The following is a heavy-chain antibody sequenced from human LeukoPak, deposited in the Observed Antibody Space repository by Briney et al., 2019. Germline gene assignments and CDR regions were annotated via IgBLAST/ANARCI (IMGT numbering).Heavy chain of an antibody. CDR1: GFTFSDYY. CDR3: ARDQSIVGAGGWFDP. CDR2: ISSSSSYT. J-gene: IGHJ5*02. D-gene: IGHD1-26*01. V-gene: IGHV3-11*05. Sequence: PGGSLRLSCAASGFTFSDYYMSWIRQAPGKGLEWVSYISSSSSYTNYADSVKGRFTISRDNAKNSLYLQMNSLRAEDTAVYYCARDQSIVGAGGWFDPWGQGTLVTVSS.